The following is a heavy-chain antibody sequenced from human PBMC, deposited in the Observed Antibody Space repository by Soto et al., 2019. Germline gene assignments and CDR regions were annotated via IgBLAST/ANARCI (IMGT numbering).Heavy chain of an antibody. V-gene: IGHV3-48*01. J-gene: IGHJ5*02. D-gene: IGHD6-13*01. CDR2: ISSSSSTI. CDR3: ARQWQQLAPTGWFDP. Sequence: PGGSLRLSCAASGFTFSSYSMNWVRQAPGKGLEWVSYISSSSSTIYYADSVKGRFTISRDNAKNSLYLQMNSLRAEDTAVYYCARQWQQLAPTGWFDPWGQGTLVTVSS. CDR1: GFTFSSYS.